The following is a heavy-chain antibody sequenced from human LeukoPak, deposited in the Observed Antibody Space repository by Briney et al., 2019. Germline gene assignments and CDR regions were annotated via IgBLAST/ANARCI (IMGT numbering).Heavy chain of an antibody. V-gene: IGHV1-18*01. CDR2: ISTYNGHT. J-gene: IGHJ4*02. CDR1: GYTFTNYG. Sequence: ASVKVSCKASGYTFTNYGISWVRQAPGQGLEWMGWISTYNGHTNYAQNFQGRVTMTTDTSTSTAYMELRSLRSDDTAVYYCARATGRVVRGITWRYFDSWGQGTLVTVS. D-gene: IGHD3-10*01. CDR3: ARATGRVVRGITWRYFDS.